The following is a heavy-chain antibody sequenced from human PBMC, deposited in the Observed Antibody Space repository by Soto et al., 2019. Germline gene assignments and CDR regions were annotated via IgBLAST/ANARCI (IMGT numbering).Heavy chain of an antibody. CDR3: AKNPGYYYDSTGYHFDY. D-gene: IGHD3-22*01. V-gene: IGHV3-23*01. J-gene: IGHJ4*02. CDR1: EFTFSNYA. CDR2: ISYGGGTT. Sequence: GGSLRLSCAASEFTFSNYAMSWVRQAPGKGLEWVSAISYGGGTTYYADSVKGRFTISRDNSKNTLYLQMNSLRAEDTAVYYCAKNPGYYYDSTGYHFDYCGQGTLVTVPQ.